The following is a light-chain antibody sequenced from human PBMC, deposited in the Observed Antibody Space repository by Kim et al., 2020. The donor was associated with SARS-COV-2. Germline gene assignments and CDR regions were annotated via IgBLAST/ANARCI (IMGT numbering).Light chain of an antibody. CDR2: GKN. CDR1: SLRSYY. CDR3: NSRDSSGNRV. J-gene: IGLJ3*02. V-gene: IGLV3-19*01. Sequence: AVGQPVRITCQGDSLRSYYASWYQQKPGQAPVLVIYGKNNRPSGIPDRFSGSSSGNTASLTITGAQAEDEADYYCNSRDSSGNRVFGGGTKLTVL.